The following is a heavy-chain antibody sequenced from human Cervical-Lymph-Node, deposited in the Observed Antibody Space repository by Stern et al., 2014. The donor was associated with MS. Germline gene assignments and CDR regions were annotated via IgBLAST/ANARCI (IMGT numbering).Heavy chain of an antibody. J-gene: IGHJ4*02. CDR1: GYTLTNYP. D-gene: IGHD5-18*01. CDR3: ARDFVDTAMITRSDYLDS. Sequence: QVQLVESGSELKEPGASVKVSCKASGYTLTNYPMNWVRQAPGQGLECMGWINTNTGNSTYAQGFTGRFVFSLDTSVSTAYLHISSLKAEDTAVYYCARDFVDTAMITRSDYLDSWGQGTLVTVSS. CDR2: INTNTGNS. V-gene: IGHV7-4-1*02.